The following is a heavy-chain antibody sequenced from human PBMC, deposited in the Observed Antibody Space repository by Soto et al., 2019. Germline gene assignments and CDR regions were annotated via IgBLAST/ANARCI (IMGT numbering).Heavy chain of an antibody. J-gene: IGHJ4*02. D-gene: IGHD3-3*01. CDR3: AKAGRITIFGVVIMYFDY. V-gene: IGHV3-23*01. CDR1: GFTFSSYA. Sequence: GSLRLSCAASGFTFSSYAMSWVRQAPGKGLEWVSAISGSGGSTYYADSVKGRFTISRDNSKNTLYLQMNSLRAEDTAVYYCAKAGRITIFGVVIMYFDYWGQGTLVTVSS. CDR2: ISGSGGST.